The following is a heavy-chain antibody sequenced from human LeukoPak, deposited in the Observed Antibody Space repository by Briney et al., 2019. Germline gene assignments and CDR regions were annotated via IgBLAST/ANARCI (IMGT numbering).Heavy chain of an antibody. CDR3: ARGNPFGGY. V-gene: IGHV3-7*03. D-gene: IGHD3-16*01. J-gene: IGHJ4*02. Sequence: GGSLRLSCAASGFTFSSYWMHWVRQAPGKGLEWVANIKQDGSEKYYAASVKGRFTISRDNAKNSLYLQMNSLRVEDTAVYYCARGNPFGGYWGQGTLVTVSS. CDR1: GFTFSSYW. CDR2: IKQDGSEK.